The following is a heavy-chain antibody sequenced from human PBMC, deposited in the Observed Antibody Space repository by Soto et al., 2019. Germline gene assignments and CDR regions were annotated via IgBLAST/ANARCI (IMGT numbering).Heavy chain of an antibody. D-gene: IGHD3-10*01. CDR2: IIPIFGTA. Sequence: QVQLVQSGAEVKKPGSSVKVSCKASGGTFSSYAISWVRQAPGQGLEWMGGIIPIFGTANYAQKFQGRVTMTADESTSTAYMELSSLRSEDTAVYYCARVLGDYYGSGRHYYGMDVWGQGTTVTVSS. CDR3: ARVLGDYYGSGRHYYGMDV. CDR1: GGTFSSYA. J-gene: IGHJ6*02. V-gene: IGHV1-69*12.